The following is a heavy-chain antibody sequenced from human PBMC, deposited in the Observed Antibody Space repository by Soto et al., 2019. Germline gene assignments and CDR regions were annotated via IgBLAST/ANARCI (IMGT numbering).Heavy chain of an antibody. D-gene: IGHD1-26*01. J-gene: IGHJ4*02. V-gene: IGHV3-48*02. Sequence: EVQLVESGGGLVQPGGSLRLSCAASGFTFSSYSMNWVRQAPGKGLEWVSYISSSSSTIYYADSVKGRFTISRDNAKNSLYLQMNSLRDDDTAVYYCARDPLMTSGSSENFDYWGQGTLVTVSS. CDR2: ISSSSSTI. CDR1: GFTFSSYS. CDR3: ARDPLMTSGSSENFDY.